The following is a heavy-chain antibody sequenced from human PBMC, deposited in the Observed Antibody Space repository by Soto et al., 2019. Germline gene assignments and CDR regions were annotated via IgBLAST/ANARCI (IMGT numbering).Heavy chain of an antibody. D-gene: IGHD2-21*01. V-gene: IGHV3-23*01. J-gene: IGHJ4*02. CDR1: GFTFSNYA. Sequence: EVQLLESGGGLIQPGGSLRLSCAAFGFTFSNYAMSWVRQGPGKGLEWVSIISDDGGSTNYADSVKGRFTISRDNSKNTLSLEMNSLRAEDTAVYYCAKGMGPYCGGGCYSRLADYWGQGTLVTVSS. CDR2: ISDDGGST. CDR3: AKGMGPYCGGGCYSRLADY.